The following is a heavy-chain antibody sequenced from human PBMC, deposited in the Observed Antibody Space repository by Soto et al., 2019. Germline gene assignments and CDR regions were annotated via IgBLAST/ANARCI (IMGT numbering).Heavy chain of an antibody. J-gene: IGHJ5*02. V-gene: IGHV4-59*01. CDR3: GVIQLWTTWVDP. Sequence: PSETLSLTCTVAGGSISSYYWSWIRQPPGKGLEWIGYIYYSGSTNYNPSLKSRVTISVDTSKNQFSLKLSSVTAADTAVYYCGVIQLWTTWVDPWGLGTLVTVSS. CDR1: GGSISSYY. D-gene: IGHD5-18*01. CDR2: IYYSGST.